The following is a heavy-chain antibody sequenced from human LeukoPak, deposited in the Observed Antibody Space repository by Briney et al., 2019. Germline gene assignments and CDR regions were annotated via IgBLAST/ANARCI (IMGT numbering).Heavy chain of an antibody. CDR2: IYSGGCK. V-gene: IGHV3-53*01. CDR1: GFTLRRNY. Sequence: GGSVPVSCPASGFTLRRNYLSWLRPAPGKGLAGVSVIYSGGCKYYADSVKGRFTISTDNSKNRLYLQRNCLRAEETTVFCCARYSSSRGQFDYCGEGTLV. CDR3: ARYSSSRGQFDY. D-gene: IGHD6-13*01. J-gene: IGHJ4*02.